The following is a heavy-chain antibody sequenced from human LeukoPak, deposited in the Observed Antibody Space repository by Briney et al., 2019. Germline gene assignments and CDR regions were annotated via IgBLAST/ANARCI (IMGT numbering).Heavy chain of an antibody. CDR2: IDPSDSYT. V-gene: IGHV5-10-1*01. Sequence: GESLRISCKGSGYSFTSYWISWVRQMPGKGLEWMGRIDPSDSYTNYSPSFQGHVTISADKSISTAYLQWSSLKASDTAMYYCATRSLGYCSSTSCYAGEGFDYWGQGTLVTVSS. CDR3: ATRSLGYCSSTSCYAGEGFDY. CDR1: GYSFTSYW. J-gene: IGHJ4*02. D-gene: IGHD2-2*01.